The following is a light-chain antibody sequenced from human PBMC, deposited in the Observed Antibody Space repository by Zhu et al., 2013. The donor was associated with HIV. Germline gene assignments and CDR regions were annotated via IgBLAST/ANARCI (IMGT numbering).Light chain of an antibody. CDR1: QGINEY. Sequence: DIQMTQSPSSLSASVGDRVTITCRASQGINEYLAWYQQKPGRVPKLVIYSSSALQSGVPSRFRGSGSGTEFTLTISGLQSEDVATYYCQNYKSAPFTFGPGTKVDIK. J-gene: IGKJ3*01. CDR2: SSS. CDR3: QNYKSAPFT. V-gene: IGKV1-27*01.